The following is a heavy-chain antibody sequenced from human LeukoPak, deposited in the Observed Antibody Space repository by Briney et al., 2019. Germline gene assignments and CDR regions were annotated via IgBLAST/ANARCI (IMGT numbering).Heavy chain of an antibody. CDR2: INHSGST. D-gene: IGHD5-18*01. CDR1: GGSFSGYY. J-gene: IGHJ4*02. CDR3: ARGADSYGFYFDY. Sequence: XETLSLTCAVYGGSFSGYYWSWIRQPPGKGLEWIGEINHSGSTNYNPSHKSRVTISVDTSKNQFSLKLSSVTAAATAVYYCARGADSYGFYFDYWGQGTLVTVSS. V-gene: IGHV4-34*01.